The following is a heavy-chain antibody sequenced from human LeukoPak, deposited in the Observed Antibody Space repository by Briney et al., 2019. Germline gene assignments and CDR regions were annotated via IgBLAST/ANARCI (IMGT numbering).Heavy chain of an antibody. CDR2: ISNDGRKT. Sequence: GGSLRLSCAASGFTFSTYGMHWVRQAPGKGREWVTVISNDGRKTYYADSVKGRFTISRDNSNNTLYLQMNSLRAEDTAVYYCARDLVYGDSFDYWGQGTLVTVSS. CDR1: GFTFSTYG. V-gene: IGHV3-30*04. CDR3: ARDLVYGDSFDY. D-gene: IGHD3-10*01. J-gene: IGHJ4*02.